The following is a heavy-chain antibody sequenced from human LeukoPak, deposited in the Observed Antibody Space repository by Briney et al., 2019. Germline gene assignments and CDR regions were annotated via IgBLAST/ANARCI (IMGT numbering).Heavy chain of an antibody. J-gene: IGHJ5*02. Sequence: GGSLRLSCAASGFTFSSYSMNWVRQAPGKGLEWVSSISSSSSYIYYADSVKGRFTISRDNTKNSLYLQMNSLRAEDTAVYYCAREKHIVGATTRWFDPWGQGTLVTVSS. CDR2: ISSSSSYI. V-gene: IGHV3-21*01. CDR1: GFTFSSYS. CDR3: AREKHIVGATTRWFDP. D-gene: IGHD1-26*01.